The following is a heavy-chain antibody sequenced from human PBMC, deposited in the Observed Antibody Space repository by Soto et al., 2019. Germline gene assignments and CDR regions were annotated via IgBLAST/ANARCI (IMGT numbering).Heavy chain of an antibody. J-gene: IGHJ4*02. V-gene: IGHV4-61*01. CDR3: ARGWDANS. D-gene: IGHD6-19*01. Sequence: QVQMQESGPGLVKPSETLSLTCTVSGASVSSGNHYWSWIRQPPGKRLEWIGFIYHSVITNYNPSLXXXVXXSAATSRNQFSLKVSSVTAADTAVYYCARGWDANSWGQGALVTVSS. CDR2: IYHSVIT. CDR1: GASVSSGNHY.